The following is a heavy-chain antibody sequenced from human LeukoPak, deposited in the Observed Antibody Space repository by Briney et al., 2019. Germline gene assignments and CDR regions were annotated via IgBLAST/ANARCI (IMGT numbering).Heavy chain of an antibody. Sequence: GGSLRLSCAASGFTFTRYSMNWVRQAPGKGLEWVANIKQDGSEKYYVDSVKGRFTISRDNAKNSLYLQMNSLRAEDTAVYYCARGRSSGWYYFDYWGQGTLVTVSS. D-gene: IGHD6-19*01. V-gene: IGHV3-7*01. J-gene: IGHJ4*02. CDR3: ARGRSSGWYYFDY. CDR1: GFTFTRYS. CDR2: IKQDGSEK.